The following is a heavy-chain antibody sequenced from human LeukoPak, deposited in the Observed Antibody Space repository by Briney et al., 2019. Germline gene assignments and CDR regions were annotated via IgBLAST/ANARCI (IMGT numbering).Heavy chain of an antibody. J-gene: IGHJ4*02. Sequence: SETLSLTCTVSGGSISSYYWSWIRQPPGKGLEWIGYIYYSGSTNYNPSLKSRVTISVDTSKNQFSLKLSSVTAADTAVYYCARGFYRYYYDSSGYYLDYWGQGTLVTVSS. CDR3: ARGFYRYYYDSSGYYLDY. D-gene: IGHD3-22*01. CDR2: IYYSGST. CDR1: GGSISSYY. V-gene: IGHV4-59*01.